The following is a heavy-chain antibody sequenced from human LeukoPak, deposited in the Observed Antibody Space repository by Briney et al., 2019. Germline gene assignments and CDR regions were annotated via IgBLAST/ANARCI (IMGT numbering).Heavy chain of an antibody. CDR2: IYSGGST. Sequence: GGSLRLSCAASEFSLGSNYMTWVRQAPGKGLEWVSLIYSGGSTYYADSVKGRFTISRDNSKNTLYLQMNSLRAEDTAVYYCARGPSGYHNNGGQGTLVTVSS. D-gene: IGHD5-12*01. CDR1: EFSLGSNY. CDR3: ARGPSGYHNN. V-gene: IGHV3-66*01. J-gene: IGHJ4*02.